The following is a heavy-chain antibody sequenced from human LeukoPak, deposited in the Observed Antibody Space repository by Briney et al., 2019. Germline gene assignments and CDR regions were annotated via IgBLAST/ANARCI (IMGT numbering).Heavy chain of an antibody. J-gene: IGHJ4*02. V-gene: IGHV3-30*04. CDR1: GFSFSNYA. D-gene: IGHD4-17*01. CDR2: ISYDGSNK. Sequence: GGSLRLSCAASGFSFSNYAMHWVRQAPGKGLEWVAVISYDGSNKYYADSVKGRFTISRDNSKNTLYLQMNSLRAEDTAVYYCARVGRPVTTFLDYWGQGTLVTVSS. CDR3: ARVGRPVTTFLDY.